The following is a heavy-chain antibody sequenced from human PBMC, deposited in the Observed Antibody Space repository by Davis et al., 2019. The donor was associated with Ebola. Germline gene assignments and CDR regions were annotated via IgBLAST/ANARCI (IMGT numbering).Heavy chain of an antibody. J-gene: IGHJ4*02. V-gene: IGHV3-7*01. Sequence: GGSLRLSCAASGFTYSRNTVHWVRQAPGKGLEWVANIKQDGSEKYYVDSVKGRFTISRDNAKNSLYLQMNSLRAEDTAVYYCARDGAAAGYDWGQGTLVTVSS. CDR3: ARDGAAAGYD. CDR2: IKQDGSEK. D-gene: IGHD6-13*01. CDR1: GFTYSRNT.